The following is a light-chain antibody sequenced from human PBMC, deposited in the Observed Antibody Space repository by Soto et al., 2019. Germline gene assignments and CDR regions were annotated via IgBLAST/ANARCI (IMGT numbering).Light chain of an antibody. V-gene: IGKV3-15*01. CDR1: QSVRTN. CDR2: GAS. J-gene: IGKJ4*01. CDR3: QQYSSWPAGAVT. Sequence: EIVLTQSPATLSVSPGERATLSCRASQSVRTNGVWYQQKPGQAPRLLIYGASSRATGIPARFTGSGSGTEFTLTISSLQSEDFAVYYCQQYSSWPAGAVTFGGGTKVE.